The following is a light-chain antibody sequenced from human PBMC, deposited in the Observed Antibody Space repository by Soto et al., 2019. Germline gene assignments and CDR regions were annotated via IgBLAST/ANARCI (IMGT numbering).Light chain of an antibody. CDR1: QSVRGNY. J-gene: IGKJ2*01. CDR2: DAS. Sequence: EIVLTQSPGTLSLSPGERATLSCRASQSVRGNYLAWYQQKPGQAPRLLIYDASIRVTGIPDRFSGSGSVTYFTLTISRLEPEDFALYYCQQYGSSFTFGQGTNLEIK. V-gene: IGKV3-20*01. CDR3: QQYGSSFT.